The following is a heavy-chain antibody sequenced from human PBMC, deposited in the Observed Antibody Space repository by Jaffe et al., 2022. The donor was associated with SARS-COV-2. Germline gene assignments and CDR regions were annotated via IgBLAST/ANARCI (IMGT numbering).Heavy chain of an antibody. CDR3: ARVVGSGSYYTNWFDP. J-gene: IGHJ5*02. Sequence: QVQLVQSGAEVKKPGSSVKVSCKASGGTFSSYTISWVRQAPGQGLEWMGRIIPILGIANYAQKFQGRVTITADKSTSTAYMELSSLRSEDTAVYYCARVVGSGSYYTNWFDPWGQGTLVTVSS. CDR2: IIPILGIA. D-gene: IGHD3-10*01. V-gene: IGHV1-69*02. CDR1: GGTFSSYT.